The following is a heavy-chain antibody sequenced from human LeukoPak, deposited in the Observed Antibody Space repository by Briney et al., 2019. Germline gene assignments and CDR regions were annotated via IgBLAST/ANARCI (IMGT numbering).Heavy chain of an antibody. J-gene: IGHJ4*02. CDR2: ISGSGGST. D-gene: IGHD3-10*01. V-gene: IGHV3-23*01. CDR3: AKDLTSSVLWFGELSGRFDY. Sequence: AGGSLRLSCAASGFTFSSYAMSWVRQAPGEGLEWASAISGSGGSTYYADSVKGRFTISRDNSKNTLYLQMNSLRAEDTAVYYCAKDLTSSVLWFGELSGRFDYWGQGTLVTVSS. CDR1: GFTFSSYA.